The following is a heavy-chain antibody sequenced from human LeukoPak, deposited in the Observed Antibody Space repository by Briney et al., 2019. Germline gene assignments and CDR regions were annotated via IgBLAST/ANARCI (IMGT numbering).Heavy chain of an antibody. CDR3: VRTDGRDGYKGLVDY. J-gene: IGHJ4*02. CDR2: INHSGST. Sequence: SETLSLTCAVYGGSFSAYHWSWIRQPPGKGLEWIGEINHSGSTNYNPSLKSRVTLSVDTSRNQFSLKLNSVTAADAAVYYCVRTDGRDGYKGLVDYWGQGTLVTVSS. D-gene: IGHD5-24*01. CDR1: GGSFSAYH. V-gene: IGHV4-34*01.